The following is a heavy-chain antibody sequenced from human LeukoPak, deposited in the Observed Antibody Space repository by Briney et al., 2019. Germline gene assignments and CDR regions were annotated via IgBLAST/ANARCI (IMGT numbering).Heavy chain of an antibody. J-gene: IGHJ3*02. Sequence: GGSLRLSCAASGFTFRSYGMHWARQAPGKGLEWVAVLSNDGRNKHYADSVKGRFTISRDNSKNTLYLQMNSLRAEDTAVYYCANTVSNYGGAFDIWGQGTMVTVSS. V-gene: IGHV3-30*18. D-gene: IGHD4-23*01. CDR2: LSNDGRNK. CDR3: ANTVSNYGGAFDI. CDR1: GFTFRSYG.